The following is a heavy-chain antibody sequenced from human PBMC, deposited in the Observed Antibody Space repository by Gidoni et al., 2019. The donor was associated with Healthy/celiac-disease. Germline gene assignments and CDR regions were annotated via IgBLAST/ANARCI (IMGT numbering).Heavy chain of an antibody. Sequence: QVQLQQWGAGLLKPSETLSLTCAVYGGSFSGYYWSWIRQPPGKGLEWIGEINHSGSTNYNPSLKSRVTISVDTSKNQFSLKLSSVTAADTAVYYCARGVARQQLVSHYYYYMDVWGKGTTVTVSS. CDR1: GGSFSGYY. CDR3: ARGVARQQLVSHYYYYMDV. D-gene: IGHD6-13*01. V-gene: IGHV4-34*01. CDR2: INHSGST. J-gene: IGHJ6*03.